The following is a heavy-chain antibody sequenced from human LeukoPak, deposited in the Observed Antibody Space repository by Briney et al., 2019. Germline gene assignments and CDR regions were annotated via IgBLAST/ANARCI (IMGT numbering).Heavy chain of an antibody. J-gene: IGHJ6*03. CDR2: ISAYNGNT. V-gene: IGHV1-18*01. D-gene: IGHD2-2*01. Sequence: ASVKVSCKASGYTFTSYGISWVRQAPGQGFEWMGWISAYNGNTNYAQKLQGRVTMTTDTSTSTAYMELRSLRSDDTAVYYCARGPCSSTSCHVSYYYCMDVWGKGTTVTVSS. CDR3: ARGPCSSTSCHVSYYYCMDV. CDR1: GYTFTSYG.